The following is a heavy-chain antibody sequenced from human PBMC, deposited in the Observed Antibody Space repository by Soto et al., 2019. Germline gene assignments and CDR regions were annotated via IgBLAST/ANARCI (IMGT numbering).Heavy chain of an antibody. CDR1: GFTFSSYS. Sequence: GSLRLSCAASGFTFSSYSMNWVRQAPGKGLEWVSSISSSSSYIYYADSVKGRFTISRDNAKNSLYLQMNSLRAEDTAVYYCARERQLLMNWFDPWGQGTLVTVSS. J-gene: IGHJ5*02. CDR2: ISSSSSYI. V-gene: IGHV3-21*01. D-gene: IGHD2-2*01. CDR3: ARERQLLMNWFDP.